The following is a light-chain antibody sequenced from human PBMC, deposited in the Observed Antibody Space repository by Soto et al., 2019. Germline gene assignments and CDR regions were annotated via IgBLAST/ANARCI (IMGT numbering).Light chain of an antibody. Sequence: DIHITHSPSTLSSSVVYRFTITCLASQSISSWLAWYQQKPGKAPKLLIYKASSLKSGVPSRFSGSGSGTEFTLTISSLQPDDFATYYCQQYNSYPHAFGKGTKVDIK. CDR2: KAS. J-gene: IGKJ1*01. CDR1: QSISSW. V-gene: IGKV1-5*03. CDR3: QQYNSYPHA.